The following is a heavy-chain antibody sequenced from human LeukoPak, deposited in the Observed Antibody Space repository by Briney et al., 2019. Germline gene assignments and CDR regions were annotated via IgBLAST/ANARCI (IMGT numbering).Heavy chain of an antibody. V-gene: IGHV1-18*01. CDR1: GYTFTNYN. D-gene: IGHD1-26*01. CDR2: INPNSGYS. J-gene: IGHJ6*03. CDR3: ARDIVETTLYYYYYMDV. Sequence: ASVTVSCKASGYTFTNYNINWVRQAPGQGVEWMGWINPNSGYSDYAQTLQGRLSITTNSSTTTAYMELRSLRSDDTAVYYCARDIVETTLYYYYYMDVWGKGTTVTVSS.